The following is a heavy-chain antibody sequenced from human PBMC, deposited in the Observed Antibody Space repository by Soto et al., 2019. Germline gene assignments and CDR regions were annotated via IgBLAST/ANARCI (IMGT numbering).Heavy chain of an antibody. Sequence: PSETLSLTCTVSGGSISSSSYYWGWIRHPPGKGLEWIGSIYYSGSTYYNPSLKSRVTISVDTSKDQFSLKLSSVTAADTAVYYCACIFSGGYGYGFYYYGMDVWAQGTTVTVSS. V-gene: IGHV4-39*01. CDR3: ACIFSGGYGYGFYYYGMDV. CDR1: GGSISSSSYY. CDR2: IYYSGST. J-gene: IGHJ6*02. D-gene: IGHD5-18*01.